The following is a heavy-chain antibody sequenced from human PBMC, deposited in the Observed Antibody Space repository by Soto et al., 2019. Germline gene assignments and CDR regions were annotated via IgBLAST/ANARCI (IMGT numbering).Heavy chain of an antibody. CDR3: AYGGSAEGYFDS. D-gene: IGHD1-26*01. Sequence: SETLSLTCTFSGASISSYYWSCFRQPPGKGLDWIGYFYYSGSTNYNPSLKSRVSMSVDTSKKQFSLKLSSVTAADTAVYYCAYGGSAEGYFDSWGQGALVTVSS. CDR1: GASISSYY. V-gene: IGHV4-59*01. CDR2: FYYSGST. J-gene: IGHJ4*02.